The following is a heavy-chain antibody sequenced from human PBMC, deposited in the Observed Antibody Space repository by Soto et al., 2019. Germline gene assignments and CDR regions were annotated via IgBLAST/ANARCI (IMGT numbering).Heavy chain of an antibody. CDR2: ITSRSSNI. Sequence: AGGSLRLSCEASGFTFSIYSMNWVRQAPGKGLEWISYITSRSSNIYYADSVKGRFTISRDNSKNTLYLQMNSLRAEDTAAHYCARDSRATGAGAFDIWGLGTMVTVSS. CDR1: GFTFSIYS. CDR3: ARDSRATGAGAFDI. J-gene: IGHJ3*02. V-gene: IGHV3-48*01. D-gene: IGHD1-26*01.